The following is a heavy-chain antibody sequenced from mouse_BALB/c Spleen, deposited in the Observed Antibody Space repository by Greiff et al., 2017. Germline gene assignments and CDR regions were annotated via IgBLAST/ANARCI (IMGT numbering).Heavy chain of an antibody. V-gene: IGHV5-9-3*01. D-gene: IGHD1-2*01. Sequence: EVQLVESGGGLVKPGGSLKLSCAASGFTFSSYAMSWVRQTPEKRLEWVATISSGGSYTYYPDSVKGRFTISRDNAKNTLYLQMSSLRSEDTAMYYCARQEHYYGPFDYWGQGTTLTVSS. CDR2: ISSGGSYT. J-gene: IGHJ2*01. CDR1: GFTFSSYA. CDR3: ARQEHYYGPFDY.